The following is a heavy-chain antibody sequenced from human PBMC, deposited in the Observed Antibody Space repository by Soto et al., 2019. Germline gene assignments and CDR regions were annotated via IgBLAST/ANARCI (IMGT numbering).Heavy chain of an antibody. J-gene: IGHJ4*02. V-gene: IGHV3-23*01. CDR2: ISVSGVDT. CDR1: GFTFSAYA. D-gene: IGHD3-10*01. Sequence: PGGSLRLSCAASGFTFSAYALTWVRQTPGKGLEWVASISVSGVDTYYADSVKGRFTISRDTSRNTLYLQMNSLRAEDTAVYYCAGEPPYVARGINPFFDHWGQGTPVTVSS. CDR3: AGEPPYVARGINPFFDH.